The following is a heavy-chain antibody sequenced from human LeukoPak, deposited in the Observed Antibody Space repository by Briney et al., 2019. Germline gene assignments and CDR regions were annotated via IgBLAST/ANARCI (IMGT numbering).Heavy chain of an antibody. CDR2: ISGSGGST. J-gene: IGHJ5*02. CDR1: GFTFSSYV. V-gene: IGHV3-23*01. CDR3: ARGRYCSSTSCYFSWVLNWFDP. Sequence: GGSLRLSCAASGFTFSSYVMSWVRQAPGKGLEWVPAISGSGGSTYYADSVKGRFTISRDNSKNTLYLQMNSLRAEDTAVYYCARGRYCSSTSCYFSWVLNWFDPWGQGTLVTVSS. D-gene: IGHD2-2*01.